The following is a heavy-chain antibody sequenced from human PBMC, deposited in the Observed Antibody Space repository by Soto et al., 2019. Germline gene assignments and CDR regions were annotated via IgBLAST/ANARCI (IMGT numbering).Heavy chain of an antibody. Sequence: GGSLRLSCAASGFTFSNAWMSWVRQAPGKGLEWVGRIKSKTDGGTTDYAAPVKGRFTISRDDSKNTLYLQMNSLKTEDTAVYYCTTDYGDYGGLLGYWGQGTLVTVSS. D-gene: IGHD4-17*01. V-gene: IGHV3-15*01. J-gene: IGHJ4*02. CDR1: GFTFSNAW. CDR3: TTDYGDYGGLLGY. CDR2: IKSKTDGGTT.